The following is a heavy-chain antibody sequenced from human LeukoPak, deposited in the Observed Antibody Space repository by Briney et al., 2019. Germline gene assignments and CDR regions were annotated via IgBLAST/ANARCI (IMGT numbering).Heavy chain of an antibody. V-gene: IGHV4-38-2*02. CDR2: IYHSGST. Sequence: PSETLSLTCTVSGYSISSGYYWGWIRQPPGKGLEWIGSIYHSGSTYYNPSLKSRVTMSVATSRNQFSLTLSSVTAADTAVYYCARNNFDTSGYYFDPWGQGTLVTVSS. CDR3: ARNNFDTSGYYFDP. CDR1: GYSISSGYY. D-gene: IGHD3-22*01. J-gene: IGHJ5*02.